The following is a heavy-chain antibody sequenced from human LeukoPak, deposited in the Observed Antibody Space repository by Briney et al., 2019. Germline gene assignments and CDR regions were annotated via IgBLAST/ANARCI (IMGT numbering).Heavy chain of an antibody. D-gene: IGHD1-26*01. V-gene: IGHV3-21*01. CDR1: GFTFSSYS. Sequence: GGSLRLSCAAPGFTFSSYSMNWVRQAPGKGLEWVSSISSSSSYIYYADSVKGRFTISRDNAKNSLYLQMNSLRAEDTAVYYCARDRIVGANSWFDPWGQGTLVTVSS. CDR3: ARDRIVGANSWFDP. CDR2: ISSSSSYI. J-gene: IGHJ5*02.